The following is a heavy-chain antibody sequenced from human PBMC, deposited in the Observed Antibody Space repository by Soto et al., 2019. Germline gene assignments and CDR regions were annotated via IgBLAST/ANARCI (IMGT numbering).Heavy chain of an antibody. CDR2: LYYSGST. Sequence: QVQLQESGPGLVKPSETLSLTCTVSGGSISSYYWSWIRQPPGKGLEWIGYLYYSGSTNYNPSLKSRGTISVDTSKNQFSLKLSSVTAADTAVYYCARDKEPYYYYMDVWGKGTTVTVSS. CDR1: GGSISSYY. CDR3: ARDKEPYYYYMDV. D-gene: IGHD1-26*01. V-gene: IGHV4-59*01. J-gene: IGHJ6*03.